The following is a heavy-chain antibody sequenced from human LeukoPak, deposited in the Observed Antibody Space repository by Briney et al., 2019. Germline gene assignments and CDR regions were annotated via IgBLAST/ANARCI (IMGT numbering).Heavy chain of an antibody. CDR2: INPSGGSR. V-gene: IGHV1-46*01. D-gene: IGHD5-18*01. CDR1: GYTFTSYY. J-gene: IGHJ4*02. Sequence: GASVKVSCKASGYTFTSYYMHWVRQAPGQGLEWMGIINPSGGSRRYAQKFQGRVTMTRDRSTSTVYMELSSLRSEDTAVYYCARDVTNVGYSYGSLDEARYYFDYWGQGTLVTVSS. CDR3: ARDVTNVGYSYGSLDEARYYFDY.